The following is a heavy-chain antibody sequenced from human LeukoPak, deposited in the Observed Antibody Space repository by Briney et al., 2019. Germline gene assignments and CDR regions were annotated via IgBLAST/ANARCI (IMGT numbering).Heavy chain of an antibody. CDR3: ARDPCSGGSCYANWFDP. CDR1: GYTFTGYY. Sequence: ASVKVSCKASGYTFTGYYMHWVRQAPGQGLEWMGWINPNSGGTNYAQKFQGWVTVTRDTSISTAYMELSRLRSDDTAVYYCARDPCSGGSCYANWFDPWGQGTLVTVSS. D-gene: IGHD2-15*01. CDR2: INPNSGGT. J-gene: IGHJ5*02. V-gene: IGHV1-2*04.